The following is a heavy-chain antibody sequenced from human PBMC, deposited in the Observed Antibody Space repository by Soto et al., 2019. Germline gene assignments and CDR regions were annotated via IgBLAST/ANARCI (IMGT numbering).Heavy chain of an antibody. Sequence: SETLSLTCTVSGDSISTFYWGWMRQSPGKELEWIGYVYYTGSTNYNPTLKSRVTISVDRSKNQFSLKLTSANAADTAVYYCARGRTVRNYADDSSDYFYFFDYWGQGTQVTVSS. D-gene: IGHD3-22*01. J-gene: IGHJ4*02. CDR3: ARGRTVRNYADDSSDYFYFFDY. CDR1: GDSISTFY. CDR2: VYYTGST. V-gene: IGHV4-59*01.